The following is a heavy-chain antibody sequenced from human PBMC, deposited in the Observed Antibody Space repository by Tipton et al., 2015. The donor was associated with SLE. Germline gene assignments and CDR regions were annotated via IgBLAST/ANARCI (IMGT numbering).Heavy chain of an antibody. Sequence: GSLRLSCAASGFTLSNYAMSWVRQAPGKGLEWVAAISGSGSSTYHADSVRGRFTISRDNAKNSLYLQMNSLRAEDTAVYYCARHFYSYYYYMDVWGKGTTVTVSS. CDR2: ISGSGSST. CDR3: ARHFYSYYYYMDV. D-gene: IGHD1-26*01. J-gene: IGHJ6*03. CDR1: GFTLSNYA. V-gene: IGHV3-23*01.